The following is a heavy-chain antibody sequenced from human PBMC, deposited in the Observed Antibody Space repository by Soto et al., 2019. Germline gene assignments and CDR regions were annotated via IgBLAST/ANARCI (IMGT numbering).Heavy chain of an antibody. CDR3: ARRPRDYYYGMDV. CDR1: GFTFSSYD. CDR2: TGTAGDT. J-gene: IGHJ6*02. V-gene: IGHV3-13*01. Sequence: GSLRLSCAASGFTFSSYDMHWVRQATGKGLEWVSATGTAGDTYYPGSVKGRFTISRENAKNSLYLQMNSLRAEDTAVYYCARRPRDYYYGMDVWGQGTTVTVSS.